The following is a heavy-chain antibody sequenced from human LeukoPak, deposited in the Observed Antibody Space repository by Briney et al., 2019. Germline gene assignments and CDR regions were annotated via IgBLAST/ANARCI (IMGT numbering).Heavy chain of an antibody. V-gene: IGHV4-4*07. J-gene: IGHJ5*02. CDR2: IYTSGST. Sequence: SETLSLTCTVSGGSLSSYYWSWIRQPAGKGLEWIGRIYTSGSTNYNPSLKSRVTMSVDTSKNQFSLKLSSVTAADTAVYYCARAYYDSSGYYYVRWFDPWGQGTLVTVSS. CDR1: GGSLSSYY. CDR3: ARAYYDSSGYYYVRWFDP. D-gene: IGHD3-22*01.